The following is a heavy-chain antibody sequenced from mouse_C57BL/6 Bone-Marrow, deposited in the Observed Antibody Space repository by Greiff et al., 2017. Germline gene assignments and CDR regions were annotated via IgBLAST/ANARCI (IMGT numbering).Heavy chain of an antibody. CDR2: IYPGSGST. J-gene: IGHJ2*01. V-gene: IGHV1-55*01. CDR3: ARRTTVVAHFDY. CDR1: GYTFTRYW. D-gene: IGHD1-1*01. Sequence: QVQLQQPGAELVKPGASVKMSCKASGYTFTRYWITWVKQRPGQGLEWIGAIYPGSGSTNYNEKFKSKATLTVDTSSSTAYMQLSSLTSEDSAVYYCARRTTVVAHFDYWGQGTTLTVSS.